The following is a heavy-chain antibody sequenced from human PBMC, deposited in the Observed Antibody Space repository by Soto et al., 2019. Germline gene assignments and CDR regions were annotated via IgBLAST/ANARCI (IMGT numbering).Heavy chain of an antibody. Sequence: GGSLRLSCAASGFTFSSYAMSWVRQAPGKGLEWVSAISGSGGSTYYADSVKGRFTISRDNSKNTLYLQMNSLRAEDTAVYYCAKDIRGYSYGYDPNWFDPWGQGTLVTVPS. D-gene: IGHD5-18*01. CDR3: AKDIRGYSYGYDPNWFDP. V-gene: IGHV3-23*01. J-gene: IGHJ5*02. CDR1: GFTFSSYA. CDR2: ISGSGGST.